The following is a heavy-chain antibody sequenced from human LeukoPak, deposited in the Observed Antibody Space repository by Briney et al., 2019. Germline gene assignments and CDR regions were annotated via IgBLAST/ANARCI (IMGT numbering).Heavy chain of an antibody. CDR3: ARDTGIAVAGMADY. J-gene: IGHJ4*02. D-gene: IGHD6-19*01. CDR2: IYKSGST. Sequence: PSETLSLTSAVSGYSIRTGYYWAWIRKPPGKGLSWFGSIYKSGSTNYNRSLKSRVTISVDPSRNQFSLNLRSVTAADTAVYYCARDTGIAVAGMADYWGQGTLVTVSS. V-gene: IGHV4-38-2*02. CDR1: GYSIRTGYY.